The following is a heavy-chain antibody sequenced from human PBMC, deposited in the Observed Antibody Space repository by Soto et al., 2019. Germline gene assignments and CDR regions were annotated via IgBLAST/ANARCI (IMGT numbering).Heavy chain of an antibody. CDR1: GCSVKSSNSY. CDR3: ATGNIDFWSGYKYFYYGMDV. Sequence: XETRSRPCTVSGCSVKSSNSYWAWIRQPPGKGLEWSGSIRYGGNSNSNPSLKSRLTISVDTSNNHISLRLSSVTAADTAIYYCATGNIDFWSGYKYFYYGMDVWGQGATVTVSS. CDR2: IRYGGNS. J-gene: IGHJ6*02. D-gene: IGHD3-3*01. V-gene: IGHV4-39*02.